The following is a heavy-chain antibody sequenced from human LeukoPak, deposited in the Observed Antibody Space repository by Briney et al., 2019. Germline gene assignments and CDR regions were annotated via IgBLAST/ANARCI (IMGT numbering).Heavy chain of an antibody. CDR2: IIPIFGTA. Sequence: SGKVSCKGFGGTFRSCSFNWGRQGPGQGLEWMGGIIPIFGTANYAQKFQGRVTITADESTSTAYMELSSLRSEDTAVYYCARVGELRAFDIWGQGTMVTVSS. V-gene: IGHV1-69*01. D-gene: IGHD1-26*01. J-gene: IGHJ3*02. CDR3: ARVGELRAFDI. CDR1: GGTFRSCS.